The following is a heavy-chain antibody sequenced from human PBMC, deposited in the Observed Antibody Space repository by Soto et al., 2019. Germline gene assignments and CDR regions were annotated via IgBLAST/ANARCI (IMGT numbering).Heavy chain of an antibody. Sequence: SETLSLTCAVYGGSFSGYYWSWIRQPPGKGLEWIGEINHSGSTNYNPSLKSRVTISVDTSKNQFSLKLSSVTAADTAVYYCARARGMFGVVIPRYYYCMDVWGQGTTVTVSS. CDR3: ARARGMFGVVIPRYYYCMDV. V-gene: IGHV4-34*01. CDR1: GGSFSGYY. D-gene: IGHD3-3*01. CDR2: INHSGST. J-gene: IGHJ6*02.